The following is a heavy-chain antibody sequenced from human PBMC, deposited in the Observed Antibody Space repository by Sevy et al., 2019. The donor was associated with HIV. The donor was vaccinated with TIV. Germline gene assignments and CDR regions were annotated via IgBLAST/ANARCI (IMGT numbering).Heavy chain of an antibody. V-gene: IGHV3-49*03. CDR1: GFNFGDYA. CDR2: IRSKTYGGTT. Sequence: QLGGSLRLSCTASGFNFGDYAMSWCRQAPGKGLEWIGFIRSKTYGGTTEYAASVKGRFTISRDDSNSIASLQMNSLKTEDTAVYYCARVRGTISPYYYFGMDVWGQGTTVTVSS. J-gene: IGHJ6*02. D-gene: IGHD3-16*01. CDR3: ARVRGTISPYYYFGMDV.